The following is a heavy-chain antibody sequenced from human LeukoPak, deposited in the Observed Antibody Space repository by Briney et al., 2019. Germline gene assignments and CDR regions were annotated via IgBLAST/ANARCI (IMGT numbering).Heavy chain of an antibody. J-gene: IGHJ6*04. V-gene: IGHV1-69*06. CDR1: GGTFSSYA. CDR3: ARVPYLGQYGMDV. Sequence: SVKVPCKASGGTFSSYAISWVRQAPGQGLEWMGGIIPIFGTANYAQKFQGRVTITADKSTSTAYMELSSLRSEDTAVYYCARVPYLGQYGMDVWGKGTTVTVSS. CDR2: IIPIFGTA. D-gene: IGHD2-21*01.